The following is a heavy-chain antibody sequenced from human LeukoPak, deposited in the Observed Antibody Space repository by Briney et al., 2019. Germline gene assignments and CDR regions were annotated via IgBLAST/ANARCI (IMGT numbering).Heavy chain of an antibody. V-gene: IGHV3-30*18. Sequence: GGSLRLSCAASGFTFSNYGMHWVRQAPGKGLEWVAVISYDGSNEYYADSVKGRFTISRDNSKNTLYLQMNSLRAEDTAVYYCAKEVGASSYYYHGMDVWGQGTTVTVSS. J-gene: IGHJ6*02. CDR1: GFTFSNYG. D-gene: IGHD1-26*01. CDR2: ISYDGSNE. CDR3: AKEVGASSYYYHGMDV.